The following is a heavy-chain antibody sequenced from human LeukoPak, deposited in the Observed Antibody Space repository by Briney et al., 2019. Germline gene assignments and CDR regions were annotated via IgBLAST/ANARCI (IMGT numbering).Heavy chain of an antibody. J-gene: IGHJ4*02. Sequence: ASVKVSCKASRHTFTSNYLHWVRQAPGQGLEWMGVINPSGGSTTYAQNFQGRVTMTRDTSTSTVYMELSSLRSDDTAVYYCARGYDNTNFDYWGQATLVGVCS. D-gene: IGHD1-1*01. CDR1: RHTFTSNY. V-gene: IGHV1-46*01. CDR3: ARGYDNTNFDY. CDR2: INPSGGST.